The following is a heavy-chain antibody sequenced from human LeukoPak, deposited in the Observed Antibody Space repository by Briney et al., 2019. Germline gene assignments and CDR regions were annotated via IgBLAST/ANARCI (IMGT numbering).Heavy chain of an antibody. CDR1: GGSISSYY. CDR2: LYYSGST. J-gene: IGHJ4*02. D-gene: IGHD3-10*01. Sequence: SETLSLTCTVSGGSISSYYWSWIRQPPGKGLEWIGNLYYSGSTNCNPSLRSRVTISVDTSKNKFSLKLTSVTAADTAVYYCARERDYGSGETDYWGQGTLVTVSS. V-gene: IGHV4-59*01. CDR3: ARERDYGSGETDY.